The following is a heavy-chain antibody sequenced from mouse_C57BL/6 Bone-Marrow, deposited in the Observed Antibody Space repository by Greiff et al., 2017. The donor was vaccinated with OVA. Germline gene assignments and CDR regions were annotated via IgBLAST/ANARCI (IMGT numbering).Heavy chain of an antibody. CDR3: ANGYPYYYAMDY. V-gene: IGHV1-4*01. CDR1: GYTFTSYT. CDR2: INPSSGYT. J-gene: IGHJ4*01. D-gene: IGHD2-2*01. Sequence: VQLQQSGAELARPGASVKMSCKASGYTFTSYTMHWVKQRPGQGLEWIGYINPSSGYTKYNQKFKDKATLTADKSSSTAYMQLSSLTSEDSAVYYCANGYPYYYAMDYWGQGTSVTVSS.